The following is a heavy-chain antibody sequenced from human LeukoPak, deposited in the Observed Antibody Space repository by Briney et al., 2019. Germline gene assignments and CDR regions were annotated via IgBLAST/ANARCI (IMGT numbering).Heavy chain of an antibody. CDR3: AKAFAAPRWFGESFDF. CDR2: ISDSGGST. CDR1: GFTFSSYA. Sequence: GGSLRLSCAASGFTFSSYAMSWVRQAPGKGLEWVSAISDSGGSTYYADSVKGRFTISRDNSKNTLFVQMNSLRAEDTAVYYCAKAFAAPRWFGESFDFRGQGTLVTVSS. D-gene: IGHD3-10*01. J-gene: IGHJ4*02. V-gene: IGHV3-23*01.